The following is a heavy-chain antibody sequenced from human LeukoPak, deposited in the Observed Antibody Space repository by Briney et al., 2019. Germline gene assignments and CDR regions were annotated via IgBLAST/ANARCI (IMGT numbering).Heavy chain of an antibody. D-gene: IGHD3-22*01. CDR2: INPNSGGT. V-gene: IGHV1-2*02. CDR3: ARGETLYYYDSSGSGY. Sequence: ASVKVSCKASGYTFTGYYMHWVRQAPGQGLEWRGWINPNSGGTNYAQKFQGRVTMTRDTSISTAYMELSRLRSVGTAVYYCARGETLYYYDSSGSGYWGQGTLVTVSS. J-gene: IGHJ4*02. CDR1: GYTFTGYY.